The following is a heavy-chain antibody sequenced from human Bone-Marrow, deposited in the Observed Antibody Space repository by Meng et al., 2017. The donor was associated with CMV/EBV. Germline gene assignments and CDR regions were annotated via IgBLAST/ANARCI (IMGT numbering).Heavy chain of an antibody. J-gene: IGHJ4*02. V-gene: IGHV4-30-4*01. CDR3: ARNRAYGELFFFFDF. CDR2: VVYSGTT. Sequence: GSMFRPDFAWSWIRQAPGKGLEWIGNVVYSGTTHYNPSLKRRVSISEDTSRNQFSLVLESVTVADTATYYCARNRAYGELFFFFDFWGQGALVTVSS. D-gene: IGHD4-17*01. CDR1: GSMFRPDFA.